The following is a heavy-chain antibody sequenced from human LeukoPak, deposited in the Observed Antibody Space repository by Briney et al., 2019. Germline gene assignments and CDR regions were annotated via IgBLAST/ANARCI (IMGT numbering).Heavy chain of an antibody. Sequence: GASVKVSCKASGNTFTRYYMHWVRQAPGQGLEWMGWINPNSGDTKYAQKFQGRVTMTRDTSISTAYMELSRLTSDDTAVCYCARGPRITIFGVVMANDAFDIWGQGTMVTVSS. V-gene: IGHV1-2*02. CDR2: INPNSGDT. CDR3: ARGPRITIFGVVMANDAFDI. D-gene: IGHD3-3*01. J-gene: IGHJ3*02. CDR1: GNTFTRYY.